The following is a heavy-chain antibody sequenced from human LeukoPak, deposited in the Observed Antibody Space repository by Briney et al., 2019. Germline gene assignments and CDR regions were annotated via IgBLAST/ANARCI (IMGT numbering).Heavy chain of an antibody. V-gene: IGHV4-31*03. Sequence: SQTLSLTCTVSGGSISSGGYYWSWIRQHPGKGLEWIGYIYYSGSTYYNPSLKSRVTISVDTSKNQFSLKLSSVTAADTAVYSCARDGDHYGDPKGWFDPWGQGTLVTVSS. J-gene: IGHJ5*02. D-gene: IGHD4-17*01. CDR2: IYYSGST. CDR3: ARDGDHYGDPKGWFDP. CDR1: GGSISSGGYY.